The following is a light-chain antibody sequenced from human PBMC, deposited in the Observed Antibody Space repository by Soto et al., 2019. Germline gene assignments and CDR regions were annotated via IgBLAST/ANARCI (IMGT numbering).Light chain of an antibody. Sequence: EIMLTQSPVTLSLSPGERATLSCRASQSVTSFLAWYQQKPGQAPRLLIYDVSNRATGIPARFSGSESGTDFTLTIISLEPEDFAVYSCRQRSNWPLTFCGGTKVEIK. CDR1: QSVTSF. V-gene: IGKV3-11*01. CDR3: RQRSNWPLT. CDR2: DVS. J-gene: IGKJ4*01.